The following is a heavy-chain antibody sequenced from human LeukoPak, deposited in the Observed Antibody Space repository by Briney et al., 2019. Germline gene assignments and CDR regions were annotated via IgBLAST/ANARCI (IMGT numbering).Heavy chain of an antibody. J-gene: IGHJ4*02. CDR3: ARGRGSGIAAR. V-gene: IGHV4-34*01. CDR1: GGSFSGYC. Sequence: SETLSLTCAVYGGSFSGYCWSWIRQPPGKGLEWIGEINHSGSTNYNPSLKSRVTISVDTSKNQFSLKLSSVTAADTAVYYCARGRGSGIAARGGQGTLVTVSS. CDR2: INHSGST. D-gene: IGHD6-13*01.